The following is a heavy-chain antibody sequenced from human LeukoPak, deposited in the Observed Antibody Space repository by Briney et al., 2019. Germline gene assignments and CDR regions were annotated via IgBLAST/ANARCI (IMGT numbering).Heavy chain of an antibody. CDR3: ARGRYNSFDY. Sequence: SQTLSLTCAIAGDSVSSNIDAWNWIRQSPSRGLEWLGRTYYRSEWFYEYAVSVKSRIAINPDTSKNQFSLQMTSVTPEDTAVSYCARGRYNSFDYWGRGTPVTVSS. CDR2: TYYRSEWFY. D-gene: IGHD1-14*01. CDR1: GDSVSSNIDA. J-gene: IGHJ4*02. V-gene: IGHV6-1*01.